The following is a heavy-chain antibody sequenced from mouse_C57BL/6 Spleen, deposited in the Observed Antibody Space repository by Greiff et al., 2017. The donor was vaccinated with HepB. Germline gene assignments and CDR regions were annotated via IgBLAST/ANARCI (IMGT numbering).Heavy chain of an antibody. D-gene: IGHD2-4*01. J-gene: IGHJ4*01. CDR3: ARDDYDGYAMDY. CDR1: GYTFTSYT. Sequence: QVHVKQSGAELARPGASVKMSCKASGYTFTSYTMHWVKQRPGQGLEWIGYINPSSGYTKYNQKFKDKATLTADKSSSTAYMQLSSLTSEDSAVYYCARDDYDGYAMDYWGQGTSVTVSS. CDR2: INPSSGYT. V-gene: IGHV1-4*01.